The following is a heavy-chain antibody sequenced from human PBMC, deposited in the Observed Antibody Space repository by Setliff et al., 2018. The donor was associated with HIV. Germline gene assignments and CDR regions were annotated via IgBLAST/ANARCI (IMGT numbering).Heavy chain of an antibody. CDR2: FDPEDET. J-gene: IGHJ4*02. D-gene: IGHD2-8*02. CDR1: GYTLTELS. Sequence: ASVKVSCKVSGYTLTELSMYWVRQAPGKGLEWLGTFDPEDETIYAPKFQGRVAMTGDTSTDTAYMELSSLRSEDTAVYYCAQMDVTGYWGQGTLVTVSS. CDR3: AQMDVTGY. V-gene: IGHV1-24*01.